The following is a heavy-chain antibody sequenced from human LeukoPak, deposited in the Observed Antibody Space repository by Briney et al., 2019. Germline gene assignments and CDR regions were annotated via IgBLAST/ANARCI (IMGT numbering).Heavy chain of an antibody. V-gene: IGHV4-59*01. Sequence: SETLSLTCTVSGGSISSYYWSWIRQPPGKGLEWIGDTYYSGSTNYNPSLQSRVTISVDTSKNQFSLKLSSVTAADTAVYYCASSYSSSWYLYWGQGTLVTVSS. J-gene: IGHJ4*02. CDR3: ASSYSSSWYLY. D-gene: IGHD6-13*01. CDR2: TYYSGST. CDR1: GGSISSYY.